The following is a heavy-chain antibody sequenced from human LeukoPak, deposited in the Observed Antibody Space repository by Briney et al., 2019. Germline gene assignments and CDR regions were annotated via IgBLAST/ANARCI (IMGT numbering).Heavy chain of an antibody. CDR3: ARGRGSGYDFDY. J-gene: IGHJ4*02. CDR1: GFTFSSYS. CDR2: ISSSSYI. V-gene: IGHV3-21*01. Sequence: GGSLRLSCAASGFTFSSYSMNWVCQAPGKGLEWVSSISSSSYIYYADSVKGRFTISRDNAKNSLYLQMNSLRAEDTAVYYCARGRGSGYDFDYWGQGTLVTVSS. D-gene: IGHD3-3*01.